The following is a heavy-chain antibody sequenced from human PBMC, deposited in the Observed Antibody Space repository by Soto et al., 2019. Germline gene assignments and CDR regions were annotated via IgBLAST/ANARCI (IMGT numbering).Heavy chain of an antibody. V-gene: IGHV1-46*01. CDR3: ARGRSDSGHDY. CDR1: GNTFTSYY. CDR2: INPSGSST. D-gene: IGHD6-19*01. J-gene: IGHJ4*02. Sequence: GASVKVSCKASGNTFTSYYMHWVRQAPGQGLEWMGIINPSGSSTSNSQKFQGRVTMTRDTSTSTVYMELSSLRSEDTAVYYCARGRSDSGHDYCGQRTLVTGSS.